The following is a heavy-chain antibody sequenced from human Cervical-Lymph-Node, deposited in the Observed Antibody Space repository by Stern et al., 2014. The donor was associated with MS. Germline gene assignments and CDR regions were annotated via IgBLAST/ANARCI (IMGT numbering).Heavy chain of an antibody. J-gene: IGHJ4*02. Sequence: VQLMQSGAELIRPGESLKISCKGSGFKFSIYWIAWVRQMPGKGLEWMGIIYPGASETSYSPSCQGQVTMAADKSTSTAYLQWSSLNASDTAMYFCARQTTAWASDVWGQGTLVTVSS. CDR1: GFKFSIYW. CDR2: IYPGASET. D-gene: IGHD1-14*01. CDR3: ARQTTAWASDV. V-gene: IGHV5-51*01.